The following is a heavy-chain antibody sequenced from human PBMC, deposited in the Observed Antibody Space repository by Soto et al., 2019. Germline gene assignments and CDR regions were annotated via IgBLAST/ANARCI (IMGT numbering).Heavy chain of an antibody. CDR1: GYSINSGYI. J-gene: IGHJ5*02. CDR2: RYSTGTT. CDR3: VARATVVNSPWFDP. D-gene: IGHD1-1*01. Sequence: SETLSLTCTVSGYSINSGYIWGWVRRPPGQGLEWIGSRYSTGTTYYNPSLRRRVKMSVDTSKNQLSLVLRSVTAADTAVYYCVARATVVNSPWFDPWGXVTQVTGSS. V-gene: IGHV4-38-2*02.